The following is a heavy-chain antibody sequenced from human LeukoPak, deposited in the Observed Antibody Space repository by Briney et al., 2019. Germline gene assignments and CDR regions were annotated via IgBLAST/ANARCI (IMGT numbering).Heavy chain of an antibody. CDR3: ARVSTPGYDSSGYFDY. V-gene: IGHV1-46*01. CDR2: INPHGGST. CDR1: GGTFSSYA. Sequence: ASVKVSCKASGGTFSSYAISWVRQAPGQGLEWMGIINPHGGSTSYAQKFQGRVTMTRDTSTSTVYMELSSLRSEDTAVYYCARVSTPGYDSSGYFDYWGQGTLVPVSS. J-gene: IGHJ4*02. D-gene: IGHD3-22*01.